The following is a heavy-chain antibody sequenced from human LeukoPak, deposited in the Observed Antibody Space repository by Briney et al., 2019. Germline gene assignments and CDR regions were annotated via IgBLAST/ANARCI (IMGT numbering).Heavy chain of an antibody. V-gene: IGHV3-7*01. D-gene: IGHD3-3*01. CDR3: ARATYYDFWSGYQFYYFDY. Sequence: SGGSLRLSCAASGFTFSSYWMSWVRQAPGKGLEWVANIKQDGSEKYYVDSVKGRFTISRDNAKNSLYLQMNSLRAEDTAVYYCARATYYDFWSGYQFYYFDYWGQGTLVTVSS. J-gene: IGHJ4*02. CDR1: GFTFSSYW. CDR2: IKQDGSEK.